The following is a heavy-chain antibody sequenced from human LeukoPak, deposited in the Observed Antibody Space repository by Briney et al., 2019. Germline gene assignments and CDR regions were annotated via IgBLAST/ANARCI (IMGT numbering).Heavy chain of an antibody. CDR2: ISYDGSNK. V-gene: IGHV3-30*03. CDR3: ALLGRFDC. Sequence: GRSLRLSCAASGFTFSSYGMHWVRQAPGKGLEWVAVISYDGSNKYYADSVKGRFTISRDNSKNTLYLQMNSLRAEDTAVYYCALLGRFDCWGQGTLVTVSS. CDR1: GFTFSSYG. J-gene: IGHJ4*02.